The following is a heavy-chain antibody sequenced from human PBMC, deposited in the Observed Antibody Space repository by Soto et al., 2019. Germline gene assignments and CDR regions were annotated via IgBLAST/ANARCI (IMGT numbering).Heavy chain of an antibody. CDR1: GYSFTSYW. CDR2: IYPGDSDT. Sequence: GESLKISCKGSGYSFTSYWIGWVRQMPGKGLEWMGIIYPGDSDTRYSPSFQGQVTISADKSISTAYLQWSSLKASDTAMYYCARRIEYYYGSGSHSYYMDVWGKGTTVTVSS. D-gene: IGHD3-10*01. CDR3: ARRIEYYYGSGSHSYYMDV. J-gene: IGHJ6*03. V-gene: IGHV5-51*01.